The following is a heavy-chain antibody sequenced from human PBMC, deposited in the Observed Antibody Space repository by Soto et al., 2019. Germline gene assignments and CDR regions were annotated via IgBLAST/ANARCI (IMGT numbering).Heavy chain of an antibody. J-gene: IGHJ4*02. V-gene: IGHV1-69*13. CDR2: IIPIFGTA. CDR1: GGTFSSYA. Sequence: SVKVSWNAAGGTFSSYAISWGRQAPGQGLEWMGGIIPIFGTANYAQKFQGRVTITADESTSTAYMELSSLRSEDTAVYYCARDYDTGESYWGQGTLVTVSS. CDR3: ARDYDTGESY. D-gene: IGHD3-16*01.